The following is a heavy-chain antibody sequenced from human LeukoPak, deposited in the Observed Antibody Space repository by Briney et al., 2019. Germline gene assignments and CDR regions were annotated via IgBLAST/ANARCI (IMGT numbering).Heavy chain of an antibody. V-gene: IGHV3-30-3*01. D-gene: IGHD3-22*01. J-gene: IGHJ4*02. CDR2: ISYDGSNK. CDR3: ARRYYGSATYRLPYDY. Sequence: AGGSLRLSCAASGFTFSSYAMHWVRQAPGKGLEWVAVISYDGSNKYYADSVKGQFTISRDNSKNTLYLQMNSLRAEDTAVYYCARRYYGSATYRLPYDYWGQGTLVTVSS. CDR1: GFTFSSYA.